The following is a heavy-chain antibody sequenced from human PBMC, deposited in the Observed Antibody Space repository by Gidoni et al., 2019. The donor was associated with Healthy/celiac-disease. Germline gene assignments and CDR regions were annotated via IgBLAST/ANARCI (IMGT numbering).Heavy chain of an antibody. V-gene: IGHV4-39*01. CDR1: GGSISSSSYY. Sequence: QLQLQVSGPGLVKPSETLSLTCTVSGGSISSSSYYWGWIRQPPGKGLEWIGSIYYSGSTYYNPSLKSRVTISVDTSKNQFALKLSSVTAADTAVYYCARDYYDSSGPYYYYYGMDVWGQGTTVTVSS. J-gene: IGHJ6*02. D-gene: IGHD3-22*01. CDR2: IYYSGST. CDR3: ARDYYDSSGPYYYYYGMDV.